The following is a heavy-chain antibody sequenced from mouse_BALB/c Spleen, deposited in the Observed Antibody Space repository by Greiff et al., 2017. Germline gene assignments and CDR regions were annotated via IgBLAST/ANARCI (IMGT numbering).Heavy chain of an antibody. D-gene: IGHD1-2*01. J-gene: IGHJ4*01. CDR3: ARQSLRLLAMDY. Sequence: EVKLVESGGGLVKPGGSLKLSCAASGFAFSSYDMSWVRQTPEKRLEWVAYISSGGGSTYYPDTVKGRFTISRDNAKNTLYLQMSSLKSEDTAMYYCARQSLRLLAMDYWGQGTSVTVSS. CDR2: ISSGGGST. CDR1: GFAFSSYD. V-gene: IGHV5-12-1*01.